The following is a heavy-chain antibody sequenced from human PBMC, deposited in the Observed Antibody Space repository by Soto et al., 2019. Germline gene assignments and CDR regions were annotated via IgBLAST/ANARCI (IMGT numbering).Heavy chain of an antibody. D-gene: IGHD3-3*01. Sequence: PSVKMSFKAPVYPLTSYNINCLLHSTGQWLDWRGWMNPNSGNTGYAQTFQGRVTMTGDTSTSTVYMELRSLRSEDTAIYYCARSSGGVFGIIIEGPNWFAPWGQGTLVTISS. CDR1: VYPLTSYN. CDR2: MNPNSGNT. V-gene: IGHV1-8*01. CDR3: ARSSGGVFGIIIEGPNWFAP. J-gene: IGHJ5*02.